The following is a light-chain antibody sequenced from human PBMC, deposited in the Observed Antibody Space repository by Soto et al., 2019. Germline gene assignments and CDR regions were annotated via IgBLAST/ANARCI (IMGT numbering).Light chain of an antibody. Sequence: EVVMTQSPATLSLSPGERAILSCRASQSVSKYLAWYQQKPGQAPRLLICDASNRATGIPARFSGSGSGTDFTLTISSLEPEDFALYYCQQRSNWPPGTTFGQGTKLEIK. CDR2: DAS. CDR1: QSVSKY. V-gene: IGKV3-11*01. CDR3: QQRSNWPPGTT. J-gene: IGKJ2*01.